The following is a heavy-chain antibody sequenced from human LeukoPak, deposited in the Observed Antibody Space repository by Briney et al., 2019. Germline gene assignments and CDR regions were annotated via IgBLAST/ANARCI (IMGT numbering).Heavy chain of an antibody. Sequence: SETLSLTCTVSGGSISGYYWSRIRQPPGKGLEWLGYIYYSGSTKYNPSLKSRVTISVDTSKNQFSLKLSSVTAADTAVYYCARVEGYCSGGSCYEYFQHWGQGTLVTVSS. V-gene: IGHV4-59*01. CDR1: GGSISGYY. D-gene: IGHD2-15*01. CDR3: ARVEGYCSGGSCYEYFQH. CDR2: IYYSGST. J-gene: IGHJ1*01.